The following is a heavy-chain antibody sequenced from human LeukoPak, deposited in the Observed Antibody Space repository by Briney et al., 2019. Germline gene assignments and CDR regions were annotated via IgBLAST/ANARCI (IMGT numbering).Heavy chain of an antibody. CDR3: ARVGDYYDSSGYCDY. Sequence: GASVKASCKASGYTFTSYAMNWVRQAPGQGLEWMGWINTNTGNPTYAQGFTGRFVFSLDTSVSTAYLQISSLKAEDTAVYYCARVGDYYDSSGYCDYWGQGTLVTVSS. J-gene: IGHJ4*02. CDR2: INTNTGNP. CDR1: GYTFTSYA. D-gene: IGHD3-22*01. V-gene: IGHV7-4-1*02.